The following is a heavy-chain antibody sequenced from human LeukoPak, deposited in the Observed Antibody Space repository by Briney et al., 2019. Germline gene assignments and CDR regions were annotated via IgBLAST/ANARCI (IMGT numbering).Heavy chain of an antibody. V-gene: IGHV4-34*01. CDR3: ARGLAVTDY. Sequence: SETLSLTCAVYGGSFSGYYWSWIRQPPGKGLEWIGEINHSGSTNYDPSLKSRVTISVDTSKNQFSLKLSSVTAADTAVYYCARGLAVTDYWGQGTLVTVSS. J-gene: IGHJ4*02. CDR2: INHSGST. CDR1: GGSFSGYY. D-gene: IGHD2-21*02.